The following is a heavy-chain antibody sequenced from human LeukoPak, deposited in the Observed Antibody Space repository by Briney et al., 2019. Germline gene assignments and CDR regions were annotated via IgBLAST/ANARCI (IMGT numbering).Heavy chain of an antibody. D-gene: IGHD1-26*01. CDR3: ARGSIVGATFDYFDY. V-gene: IGHV1-2*02. CDR2: INPNSGGT. Sequence: ASVKVSCKASGYTFSGYYMHWVRQAPGQGLEWMGWINPNSGGTNYAQKFQGRVTMTRDTSISTAYMDLSRLRSDDTAVYYCARGSIVGATFDYFDYWGQGTLVTVSS. J-gene: IGHJ4*02. CDR1: GYTFSGYY.